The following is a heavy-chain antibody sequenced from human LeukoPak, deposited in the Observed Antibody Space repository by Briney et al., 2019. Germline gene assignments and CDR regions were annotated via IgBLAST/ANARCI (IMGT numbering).Heavy chain of an antibody. V-gene: IGHV3-30*18. D-gene: IGHD6-19*01. CDR1: GFTFSSYG. CDR3: AKGGSSGWNFFDY. CDR2: ISYDVNIK. J-gene: IGHJ4*02. Sequence: PGGSLRLSCAASGFTFSSYGIHWVRQAPGKGLEWVAIISYDVNIKYYADSVKGRFTISRDNSKNTLYLHMNSLRPEDTAIYYCAKGGSSGWNFFDYWGQGTLVTVSS.